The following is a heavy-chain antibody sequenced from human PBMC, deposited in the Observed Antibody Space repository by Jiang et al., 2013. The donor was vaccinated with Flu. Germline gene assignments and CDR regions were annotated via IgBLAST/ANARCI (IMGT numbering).Heavy chain of an antibody. CDR3: AGVFKIAIGYSNPFDY. V-gene: IGHV3-53*01. J-gene: IGHJ4*02. Sequence: QLLESGGGLIQPGGSLRLSCAASGFTVGSTYMSWVRQAPGKGLEWVSVIYSSGTTYYADSVKGRFTISRDTSTNTLYLQMNSLTAEDTAVYYCAGVFKIAIGYSNPFDYWGQGTLVTVSS. CDR2: IYSSGTT. CDR1: GFTVGSTY. D-gene: IGHD3-22*01.